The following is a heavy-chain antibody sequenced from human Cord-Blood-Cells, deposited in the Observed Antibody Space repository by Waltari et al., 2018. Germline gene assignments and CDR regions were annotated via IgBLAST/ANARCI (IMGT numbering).Heavy chain of an antibody. CDR3: ARAVAVADENYYGMDV. Sequence: EVQLVESGGGLVQPGGSLRLSCAASGFTFSSYEMNWVRQAPGKGLEWVSYISSSGSTIYSAASGKGRFTISRDNAKNSLYLQMNSLRAEDTAVYYCARAVAVADENYYGMDVWGQGTTVTVSS. CDR2: ISSSGSTI. CDR1: GFTFSSYE. J-gene: IGHJ6*02. D-gene: IGHD6-19*01. V-gene: IGHV3-48*03.